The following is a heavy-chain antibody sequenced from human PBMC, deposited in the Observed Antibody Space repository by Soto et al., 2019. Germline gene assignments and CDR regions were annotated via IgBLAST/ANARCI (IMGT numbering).Heavy chain of an antibody. V-gene: IGHV3-11*06. Sequence: GSLRLSCAASGFTLSYYYMTWIRQTPGKGLEWVAHIDGRSDNIGYADSVKGRFTISRDNARNSLFLQMNSVTADDTGAYFCTKGGRTTSYYWEYWGPGALVTVSS. D-gene: IGHD3-10*01. CDR3: TKGGRTTSYYWEY. CDR2: IDGRSDNI. J-gene: IGHJ1*01. CDR1: GFTLSYYY.